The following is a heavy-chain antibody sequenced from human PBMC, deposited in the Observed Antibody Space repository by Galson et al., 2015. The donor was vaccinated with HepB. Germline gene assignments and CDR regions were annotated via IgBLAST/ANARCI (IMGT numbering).Heavy chain of an antibody. D-gene: IGHD5-24*01. CDR3: AKDIFFGWALQFDAFDI. Sequence: SLRLSCATSGFTFDDYAMHWVRQAPGKGLEWVSGISWNSGNIGYADSVKGRFTISRDNAKNSLYLQMNSLRAEDTALYYCAKDIFFGWALQFDAFDIWGQGTMVTVSP. V-gene: IGHV3-9*01. CDR2: ISWNSGNI. CDR1: GFTFDDYA. J-gene: IGHJ3*02.